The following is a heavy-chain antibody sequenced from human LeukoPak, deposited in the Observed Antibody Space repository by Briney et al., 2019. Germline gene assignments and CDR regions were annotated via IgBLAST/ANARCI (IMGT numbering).Heavy chain of an antibody. J-gene: IGHJ4*02. Sequence: SVKVSCKASGGTFSSYAISWVRQGPGRGLEWMGRIIPILGIANYAQKFQGRVTITADKSTSTAYMELSSLRSEDTAVYYCARGGYCSGGSCYIVWGQGTLVTVSS. CDR1: GGTFSSYA. V-gene: IGHV1-69*04. CDR3: ARGGYCSGGSCYIV. CDR2: IIPILGIA. D-gene: IGHD2-15*01.